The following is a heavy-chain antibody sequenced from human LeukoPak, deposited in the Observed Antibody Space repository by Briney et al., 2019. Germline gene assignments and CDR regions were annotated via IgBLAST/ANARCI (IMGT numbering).Heavy chain of an antibody. Sequence: ASVKVSCKASGYTFNDFYIHWVRQVPGQGLEWMGWINPKSGGTSSAQTFQGRVALTRDRPITTVFMELSRLTSADTAVYHCARGARLTYYYDSSGFYCFDDWGQGTLVTVSS. J-gene: IGHJ4*02. CDR1: GYTFNDFY. CDR3: ARGARLTYYYDSSGFYCFDD. CDR2: INPKSGGT. D-gene: IGHD3-22*01. V-gene: IGHV1-2*02.